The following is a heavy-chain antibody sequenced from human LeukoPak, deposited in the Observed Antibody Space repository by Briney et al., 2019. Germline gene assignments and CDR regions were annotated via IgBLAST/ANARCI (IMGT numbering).Heavy chain of an antibody. CDR1: GYTFTSYG. CDR2: ISAYNGNT. J-gene: IGHJ6*03. Sequence: ASVKVSCKASGYTFTSYGISWVRQAPGQGLEWMGWISAYNGNTNYAQKLQGRVTMTTDTSTSTAYMELRSLRSDDTAVYYCARDSPGITMIVVVAPKYYYYMDVWGKGTTVTISS. V-gene: IGHV1-18*01. D-gene: IGHD3-22*01. CDR3: ARDSPGITMIVVVAPKYYYYMDV.